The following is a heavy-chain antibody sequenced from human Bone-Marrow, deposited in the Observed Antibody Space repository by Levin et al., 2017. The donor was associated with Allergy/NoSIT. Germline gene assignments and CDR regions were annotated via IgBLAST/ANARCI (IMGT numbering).Heavy chain of an antibody. V-gene: IGHV3-48*01. CDR2: ISSSSSTI. Sequence: GESLKISCAASGFTFSSYSMNWVRQAPGKGLEWVSYISSSSSTIYYADSVKGRFTISRDNAKNSLYLQMNSLRAEDTAVYYCASAVGLWFGDFHYWGQGTLVTVSS. CDR3: ASAVGLWFGDFHY. CDR1: GFTFSSYS. J-gene: IGHJ4*02. D-gene: IGHD3-10*01.